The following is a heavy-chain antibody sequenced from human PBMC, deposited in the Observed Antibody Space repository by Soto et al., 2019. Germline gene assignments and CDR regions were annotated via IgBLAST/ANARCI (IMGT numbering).Heavy chain of an antibody. D-gene: IGHD3-22*01. V-gene: IGHV1-18*04. Sequence: QIQLVQSGAEVKKPGASVKVSCKASGYTFTTHGSSWVRQAPGHGLEWMGWIGAYHGNTHYAQNFQDRVTMTTDTSTTTAYMEVRSLRSDDTAVYYCARDYYDSSRYFDSWGQGTLVTVSS. CDR1: GYTFTTHG. CDR2: IGAYHGNT. CDR3: ARDYYDSSRYFDS. J-gene: IGHJ4*02.